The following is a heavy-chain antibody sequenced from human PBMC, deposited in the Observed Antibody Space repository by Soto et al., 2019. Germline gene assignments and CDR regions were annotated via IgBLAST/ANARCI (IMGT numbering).Heavy chain of an antibody. V-gene: IGHV4-59*01. CDR2: IYYSGTT. J-gene: IGHJ5*02. CDR3: ARDSTDHWFDP. CDR1: GGSIGTYY. Sequence: SETLSLTCTVSGGSIGTYYWSWIRQSPGKGLEWIANIYYSGTTNYNPSLKSQVTISMDTSKNQFSLTLSSVTAADTAVYYCARDSTDHWFDPWGQGTLVTVS.